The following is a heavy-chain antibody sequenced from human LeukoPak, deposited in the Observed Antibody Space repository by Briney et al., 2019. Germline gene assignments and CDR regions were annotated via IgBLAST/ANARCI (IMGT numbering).Heavy chain of an antibody. CDR2: INPNSGGT. V-gene: IGHV1-2*02. J-gene: IGHJ4*02. Sequence: ASVKVSCKASGYTFTGYYMHWVRQAPRQGLEWMGWINPNSGGTNYAQKFQGRVTMTRDTSISTAYMELSRLRSDDTAVYYCAGDYYDSSGPVTYYFDYWGQGTLVTVSS. CDR3: AGDYYDSSGPVTYYFDY. D-gene: IGHD3-22*01. CDR1: GYTFTGYY.